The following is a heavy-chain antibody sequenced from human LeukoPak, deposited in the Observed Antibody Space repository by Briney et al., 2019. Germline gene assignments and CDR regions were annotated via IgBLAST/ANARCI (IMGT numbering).Heavy chain of an antibody. J-gene: IGHJ4*02. V-gene: IGHV3-23*01. CDR2: ISGSGGST. CDR1: GFTFSSYA. CDR3: AKDRGDCSSTSCIFDY. D-gene: IGHD2-2*01. Sequence: GGSLRLSCAASGFTFSSYAMSWVRQAPGKGLEWVSAISGSGGSTYYADSVKGRFTISRDNSKNTLYLQMNSLRAEDTAVYYCAKDRGDCSSTSCIFDYWGQGTLVTVSS.